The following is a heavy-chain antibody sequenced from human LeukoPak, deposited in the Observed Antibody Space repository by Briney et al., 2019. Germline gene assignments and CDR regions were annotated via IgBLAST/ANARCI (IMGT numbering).Heavy chain of an antibody. V-gene: IGHV4-34*01. CDR2: INHSGST. J-gene: IGHJ5*02. Sequence: PSETLSLTCAVYGESFSGYYWSWIRHPPGKGLEGIGEINHSGSTNYNPSLKSRVTISVDTSKNQCSLKLSSVTAADTAVYYCAREVSGYCSGGSCYRWDPWGQGTLVTVSS. CDR1: GESFSGYY. D-gene: IGHD2-15*01. CDR3: AREVSGYCSGGSCYRWDP.